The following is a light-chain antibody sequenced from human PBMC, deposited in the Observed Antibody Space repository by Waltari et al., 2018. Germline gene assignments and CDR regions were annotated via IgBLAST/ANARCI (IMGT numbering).Light chain of an antibody. V-gene: IGLV2-14*03. CDR3: SSYTTTGTLV. CDR2: DVS. CDR1: SSDVGAYNY. Sequence: QSALTQPASVSGSPGQSITISCTGTSSDVGAYNYVSWYQQHPGKAPKYIIYDVSYRPSGVSNRFSASKSGNTASLTISGLQVEDEADYYCSSYTTTGTLVFATGTKVTVL. J-gene: IGLJ1*01.